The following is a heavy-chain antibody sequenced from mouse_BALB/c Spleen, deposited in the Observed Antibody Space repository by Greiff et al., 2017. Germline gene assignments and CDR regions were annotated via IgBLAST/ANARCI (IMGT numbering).Heavy chain of an antibody. V-gene: IGHV4-1*02. CDR2: INPDSSTI. CDR1: GFDFSRYW. J-gene: IGHJ1*01. CDR3: ARWSDWYFDV. Sequence: EVKVVESGGGLVQPGGSLKLSCAASGFDFSRYWMSWVRQAPGKGLEWIGEINPDSSTINYTPSLKDKFIISRDNAKNTLYLQMSKVRSEDTALYYCARWSDWYFDVWGAGTTVTVSS.